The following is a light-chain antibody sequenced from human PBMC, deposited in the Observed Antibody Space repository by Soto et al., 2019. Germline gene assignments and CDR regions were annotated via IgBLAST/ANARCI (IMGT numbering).Light chain of an antibody. J-gene: IGLJ3*02. CDR2: EVS. Sequence: QSVLTQPASVSGAPGQSITISCTGTSSDVGNYNYVSWYQQHPGKAPKLMIYEVSSRPSGVSNRFSGSKSGNTASLTISGLQAEDEANYYCSSYARGSTPWVFGGGTQLTVL. V-gene: IGLV2-14*03. CDR1: SSDVGNYNY. CDR3: SSYARGSTPWV.